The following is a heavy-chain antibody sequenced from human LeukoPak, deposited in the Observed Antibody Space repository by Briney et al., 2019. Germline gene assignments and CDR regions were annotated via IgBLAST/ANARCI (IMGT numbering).Heavy chain of an antibody. CDR3: ARAVGVRGVYYFDS. D-gene: IGHD3-10*01. J-gene: IGHJ4*02. CDR1: GFTFSSYA. Sequence: GGSLRLSCAASGFTFSSYAMSWVRQAPGTGLEWVSGIYSGGSTFYAESVKGRFTIYRDDSKNTLYLQMDSLTVEDTAVYYCARAVGVRGVYYFDSWGQGTLVSVSS. CDR2: IYSGGST. V-gene: IGHV3-23*03.